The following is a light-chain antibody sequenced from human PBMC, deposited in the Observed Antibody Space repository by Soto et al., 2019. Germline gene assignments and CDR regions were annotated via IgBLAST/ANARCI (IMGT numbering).Light chain of an antibody. CDR2: TAS. CDR1: QRINNL. J-gene: IGKJ1*01. Sequence: DIQLTQSPSSLTASVGDSGTIPCRASQRINNLLNWYQQKPGKAPNSLIHTASSLQTGVPSRVTGGGAGTDFSLTINSLQPEDVDTDHCQQSSTTGWTFRPGTKV. CDR3: QQSSTTGWT. V-gene: IGKV1-39*01.